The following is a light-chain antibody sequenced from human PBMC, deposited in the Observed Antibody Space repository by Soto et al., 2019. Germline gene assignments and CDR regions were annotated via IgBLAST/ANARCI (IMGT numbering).Light chain of an antibody. V-gene: IGKV2-30*02. CDR3: MQGSPWPPT. CDR2: KIS. J-gene: IGKJ1*01. CDR1: QSLVHSDGNTY. Sequence: DVVMTQSPLSLPVTLGQPASISCRSSQSLVHSDGNTYLNWFQQRPGQSPRRLIYKISNRDSGVPDTFSGSASGTAVTLKISRVEAEVVAIYYCMQGSPWPPTFGQGNKVEIK.